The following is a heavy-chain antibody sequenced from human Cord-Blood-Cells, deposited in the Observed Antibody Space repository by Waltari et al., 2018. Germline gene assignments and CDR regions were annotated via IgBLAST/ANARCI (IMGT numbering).Heavy chain of an antibody. V-gene: IGHV3-43D*04. Sequence: DSVLVAVQHRGHVIMGCPAFRLTCLAYPRLAVREAPGKGWEWVFLISWDGGRTYYAESGKGRFTISRDNSKNSLYLQMNSLRAEDTALYYCARITPAEDDAFDIWGQGTMVTVSS. CDR1: RLTCLAYP. J-gene: IGHJ3*02. D-gene: IGHD3-10*01. CDR3: ARITPAEDDAFDI. CDR2: ISWDGGRT.